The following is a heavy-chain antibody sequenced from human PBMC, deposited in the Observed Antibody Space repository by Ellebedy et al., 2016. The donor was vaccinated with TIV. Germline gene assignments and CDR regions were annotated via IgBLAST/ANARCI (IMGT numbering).Heavy chain of an antibody. Sequence: PGGSLRLSCSASGFTFATYAIHWVRQAPGKGLEWVAVISFDGTNKNYVDSVKGRFTISRDNSKNTLELQMNSLRAEDTAVYYCARDGSWGGNYFDFWGQGTLVTVSS. V-gene: IGHV3-30-3*01. CDR2: ISFDGTNK. J-gene: IGHJ4*02. D-gene: IGHD3-10*01. CDR3: ARDGSWGGNYFDF. CDR1: GFTFATYA.